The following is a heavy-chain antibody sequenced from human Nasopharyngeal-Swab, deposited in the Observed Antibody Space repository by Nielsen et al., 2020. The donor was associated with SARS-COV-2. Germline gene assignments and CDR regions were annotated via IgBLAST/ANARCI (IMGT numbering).Heavy chain of an antibody. D-gene: IGHD4-11*01. CDR2: IYHSGST. Sequence: SQTLSPTCAVSASSTSSVYYWGCIRQPPGKGLEWIGSIYHSGSTYYNPSLKSRATISVDTSKNQFSLKLSSVTAADTAVYYCARRTRYSNYAYYYMDVWGKGTTVTVSS. V-gene: IGHV4-38-2*01. CDR1: ASSTSSVYY. J-gene: IGHJ6*03. CDR3: ARRTRYSNYAYYYMDV.